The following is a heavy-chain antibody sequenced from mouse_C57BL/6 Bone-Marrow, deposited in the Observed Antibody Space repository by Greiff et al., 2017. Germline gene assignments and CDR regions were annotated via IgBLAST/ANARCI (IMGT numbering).Heavy chain of an antibody. CDR3: ARGAQLRLRPAWFAY. Sequence: QVQLKESGAELARPGASVKLSCKASGYTFTSYGISWVKQRNGPGLEWIGECYPRSGNNYYNEKFKGKATLTADKSSSTSYMELRSLTSEDSAVYFCARGAQLRLRPAWFAYWGQGTLVTVSA. V-gene: IGHV1-81*01. CDR1: GYTFTSYG. J-gene: IGHJ3*01. CDR2: CYPRSGNN. D-gene: IGHD3-2*02.